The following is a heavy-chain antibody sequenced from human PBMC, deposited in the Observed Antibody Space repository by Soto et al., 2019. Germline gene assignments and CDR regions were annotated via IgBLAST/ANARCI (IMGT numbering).Heavy chain of an antibody. CDR2: INAGNGNT. V-gene: IGHV1-3*01. Sequence: QVQLVQSGGEVKKPGASVKVSCKASGYTFTSYAMHWVRQAPGQRLEWMGWINAGNGNTKYSQKFQGRVTITRDTSASTAYMELSSLRSEDTAVYYCARDLGVGAASDYWGQGTLVTVSS. D-gene: IGHD1-26*01. J-gene: IGHJ4*02. CDR3: ARDLGVGAASDY. CDR1: GYTFTSYA.